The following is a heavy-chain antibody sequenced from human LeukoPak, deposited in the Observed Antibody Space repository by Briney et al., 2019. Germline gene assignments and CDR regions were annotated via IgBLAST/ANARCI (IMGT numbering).Heavy chain of an antibody. V-gene: IGHV3-53*01. CDR3: ARDLNYYDSSGYGH. J-gene: IGHJ4*02. CDR1: GFTFSTNY. D-gene: IGHD3-22*01. CDR2: IYSGGSP. Sequence: GGSLRLSCAASGFTFSTNYMSWVRQATGKGLECVSVIYSGGSPYYADSVKGRFTISRDNSKNTLYLQMNSLRAEDTAVYYCARDLNYYDSSGYGHWGQGTLVTVSS.